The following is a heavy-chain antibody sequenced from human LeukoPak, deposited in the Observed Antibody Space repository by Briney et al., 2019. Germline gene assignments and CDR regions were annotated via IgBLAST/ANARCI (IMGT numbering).Heavy chain of an antibody. V-gene: IGHV1-69*13. D-gene: IGHD6-13*01. CDR1: GGTFSNYA. Sequence: SVKVSCKASGGTFSNYAISWVRQAPGQGLEWMGGIIPIFGTANYAQKFQGRVTITADESTSTAYMELSSLRSEDTAVYYCAREGIAPYNWFDPWGQGTLVTVFS. CDR3: AREGIAPYNWFDP. CDR2: IIPIFGTA. J-gene: IGHJ5*02.